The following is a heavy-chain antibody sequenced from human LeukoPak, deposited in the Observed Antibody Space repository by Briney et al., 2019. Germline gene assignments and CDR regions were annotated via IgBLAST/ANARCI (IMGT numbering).Heavy chain of an antibody. V-gene: IGHV4-34*01. CDR2: INHSGST. Sequence: SETLSLTCAVYGGSFSGYYWSWIRQPPGKGLEWIGEINHSGSTNYNPSLKSRVTISVDTSKNQFSLKLSTVTAADTAVYYCARWAIVGATYYYYYGMDVWGQGTTVTVSS. CDR1: GGSFSGYY. CDR3: ARWAIVGATYYYYYGMDV. D-gene: IGHD1-26*01. J-gene: IGHJ6*02.